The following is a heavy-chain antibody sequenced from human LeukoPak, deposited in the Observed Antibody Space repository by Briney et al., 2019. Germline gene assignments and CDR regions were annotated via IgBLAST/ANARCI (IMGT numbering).Heavy chain of an antibody. J-gene: IGHJ4*02. CDR2: ISGSGGST. CDR3: AKDPAYYYDSSGYDPFDY. CDR1: GFTFSSYA. V-gene: IGHV3-23*01. Sequence: GGSLRLSCAASGFTFSSYAMSWVRQAPGKGLEWVSAISGSGGSTYYADSVRGRFTISRDNSKNTLYLQMNSLRAEDTAVYYCAKDPAYYYDSSGYDPFDYWGQGTLVTVSS. D-gene: IGHD3-22*01.